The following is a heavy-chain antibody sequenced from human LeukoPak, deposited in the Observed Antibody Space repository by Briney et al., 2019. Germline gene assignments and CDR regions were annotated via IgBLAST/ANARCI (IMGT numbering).Heavy chain of an antibody. V-gene: IGHV1-2*02. CDR2: ITPSDGA. Sequence: GASVKVSCKASGYTFTAYAMHWVRQAPGQGLEWMGWITPSDGANYAQKVQGRVPMPRDTSMSTAYMDLHRLKSDDTAVYFCARDRYGDGFAHFDYWGQGTLVTVSS. J-gene: IGHJ4*02. CDR1: GYTFTAYA. D-gene: IGHD5-24*01. CDR3: ARDRYGDGFAHFDY.